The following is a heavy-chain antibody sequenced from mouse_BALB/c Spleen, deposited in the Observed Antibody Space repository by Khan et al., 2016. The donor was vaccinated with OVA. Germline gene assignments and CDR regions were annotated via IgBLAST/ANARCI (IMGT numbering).Heavy chain of an antibody. V-gene: IGHV1S136*01. D-gene: IGHD1-1*01. Sequence: VQLQQSGPELVKPGASVKISCQASGYSFTNYIIHWVKQNPGQGLEWIGYINPYNDGAKYNEKFKGKVTLTSDTSSSTAYMELSGLTSEDSAVYYCARDYGRSFWFAYWGQGTLVTVSA. J-gene: IGHJ3*01. CDR2: INPYNDGA. CDR1: GYSFTNYI. CDR3: ARDYGRSFWFAY.